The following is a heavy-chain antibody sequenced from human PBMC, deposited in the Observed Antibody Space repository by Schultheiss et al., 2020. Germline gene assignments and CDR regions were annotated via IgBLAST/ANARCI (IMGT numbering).Heavy chain of an antibody. CDR3: AREDRGGLYVWGSYGNHGMDV. D-gene: IGHD3-16*01. V-gene: IGHV3-30*04. CDR2: ISYDGSET. Sequence: GGSLRLSCAASGFTFSSYAMHWVRQAPGKGLEWVAVISYDGSETYHADSVKGRFTISRDNFQNTLDLEMNSLRPEDTALYYCAREDRGGLYVWGSYGNHGMDVWGQGTTVTVSS. CDR1: GFTFSSYA. J-gene: IGHJ6*02.